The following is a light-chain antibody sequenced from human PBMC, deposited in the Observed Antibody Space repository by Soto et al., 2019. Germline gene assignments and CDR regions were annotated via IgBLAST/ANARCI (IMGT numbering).Light chain of an antibody. CDR1: QSISNW. CDR2: KAS. Sequence: DIQMTQSPSTLSASVGDRFTITCRASQSISNWLAWHQQKPGKAPKLLIYKASTLESGVPSRFSGSESGTKFTLTIASLQPDDFATYYCQQYETFSGTFGPGTKVDIK. CDR3: QQYETFSGT. J-gene: IGKJ1*01. V-gene: IGKV1-5*03.